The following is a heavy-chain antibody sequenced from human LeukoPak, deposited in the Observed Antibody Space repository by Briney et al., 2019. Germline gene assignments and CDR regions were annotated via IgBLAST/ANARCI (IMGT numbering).Heavy chain of an antibody. CDR3: AKGYSKDCDY. Sequence: PGGSLRLSCAASGFTFDDYAMHWVRQAPGKGLEWVSGISWNSGSIGYADSVKGRFTISRDNAKNSLYLQMNSLRAEDTALYYCAKGYSKDCDYWGQGTLVTVSS. D-gene: IGHD1-1*01. J-gene: IGHJ4*02. CDR1: GFTFDDYA. CDR2: ISWNSGSI. V-gene: IGHV3-9*01.